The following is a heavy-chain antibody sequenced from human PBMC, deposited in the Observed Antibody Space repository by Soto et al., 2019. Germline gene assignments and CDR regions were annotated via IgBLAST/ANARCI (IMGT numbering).Heavy chain of an antibody. Sequence: ASVKVSCKASGYTFTGYYLHWVRQAPGQGLEWLGWINPNGGGTNYAQDFQGRITMTRDASINTAYLEVTRLRSEDTAVYYCAREGLAARIPTDWGQGTLVTVSS. D-gene: IGHD6-25*01. CDR3: AREGLAARIPTD. CDR1: GYTFTGYY. J-gene: IGHJ4*02. V-gene: IGHV1-2*02. CDR2: INPNGGGT.